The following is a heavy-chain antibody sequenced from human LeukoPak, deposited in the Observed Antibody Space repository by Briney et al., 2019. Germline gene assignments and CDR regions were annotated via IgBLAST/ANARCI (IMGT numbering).Heavy chain of an antibody. V-gene: IGHV1-69*04. D-gene: IGHD1/OR15-1a*01. CDR3: ARGTYLRSFDH. J-gene: IGHJ4*02. CDR2: IIPILGIA. Sequence: WASVKVSCKASGGTFSSYAISWVRQAPGQGLEWMGRIIPILGIANYAQDFQGNVTMTGDTSTSTVYMELRSLRSADTAIFYCARGTYLRSFDHWGQGTPVTVSS. CDR1: GGTFSSYA.